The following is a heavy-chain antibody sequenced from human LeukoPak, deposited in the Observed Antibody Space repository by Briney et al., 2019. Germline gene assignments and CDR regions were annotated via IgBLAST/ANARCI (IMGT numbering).Heavy chain of an antibody. J-gene: IGHJ4*02. CDR3: ATKQWLAPPPDS. Sequence: GGSLRLSCAASGFTFSKYWMLWVRQAPGTGLESVSRINTDGAVTTYADSVKGRFTVSRDNADNTMFLQMNSVRDEDTAVYYCATKQWLAPPPDSWGQGTPVTVSS. V-gene: IGHV3-74*01. D-gene: IGHD6-19*01. CDR1: GFTFSKYW. CDR2: INTDGAVT.